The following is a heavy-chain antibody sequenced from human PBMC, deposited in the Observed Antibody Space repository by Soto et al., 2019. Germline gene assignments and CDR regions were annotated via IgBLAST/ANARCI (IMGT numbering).Heavy chain of an antibody. V-gene: IGHV1-46*01. J-gene: IGHJ4*02. CDR1: GYTVTSYY. CDR2: INPSGGST. CDR3: ARVRRSSGYYYGY. Sequence: ASVKVSCKASGYTVTSYYMHWVRQAPGQGLEWMGIINPSGGSTSYAEKFQGRGTMTRDTSTSRVYMELSSLRSEDTAVYYCARVRRSSGYYYGYWGQGTPVTVSS. D-gene: IGHD3-22*01.